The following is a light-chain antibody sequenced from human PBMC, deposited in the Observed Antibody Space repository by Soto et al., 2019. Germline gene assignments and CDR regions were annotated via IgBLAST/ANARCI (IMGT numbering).Light chain of an antibody. CDR1: QSVSSN. CDR3: QQYNNWPPYT. CDR2: GAS. J-gene: IGKJ2*01. Sequence: EIEMTQSPATLSVSPGERATLSCRASQSVSSNLAWYQQKPGQAPRLLIYGASTRDTGIPARFSGSGSGTEFTLTISSLQSEDFAVYYCQQYNNWPPYTFGQGTKLEIK. V-gene: IGKV3-15*01.